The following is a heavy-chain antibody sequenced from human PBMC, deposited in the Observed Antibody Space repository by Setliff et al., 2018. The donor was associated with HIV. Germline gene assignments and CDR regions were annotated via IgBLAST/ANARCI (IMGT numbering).Heavy chain of an antibody. D-gene: IGHD6-19*01. Sequence: GESLKISCAASGFTFSGTWMAWVRQAPGKGPERVANIKQDGAEKHYMDSVKGRFTISRDNADRSIYLQMNSLRVEDTAVYYCARVREGYESSGFYVYYYYYMDLWGKGTMVTVSS. J-gene: IGHJ6*03. CDR2: IKQDGAEK. V-gene: IGHV3-7*01. CDR1: GFTFSGTW. CDR3: ARVREGYESSGFYVYYYYYMDL.